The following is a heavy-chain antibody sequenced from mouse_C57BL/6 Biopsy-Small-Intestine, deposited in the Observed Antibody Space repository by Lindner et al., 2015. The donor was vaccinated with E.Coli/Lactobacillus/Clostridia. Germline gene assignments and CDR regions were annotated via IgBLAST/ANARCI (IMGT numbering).Heavy chain of an antibody. Sequence: VQLQESGAEVMKPGASVKLSCKATGYTISGSWIEWVKERPGHGLEWIGEILPGSGSTNYNEKFKDKATFTADASSNTAYMQLSSLTTEDSAIYYCARGWLLRSMDYWGQGTSVTVSS. CDR1: GYTISGSW. CDR2: ILPGSGST. D-gene: IGHD2-3*01. V-gene: IGHV1-9*01. CDR3: ARGWLLRSMDY. J-gene: IGHJ4*01.